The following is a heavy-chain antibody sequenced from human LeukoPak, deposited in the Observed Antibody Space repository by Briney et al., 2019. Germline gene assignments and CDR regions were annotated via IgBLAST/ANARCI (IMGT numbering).Heavy chain of an antibody. CDR1: GYTLTSFA. J-gene: IGHJ5*02. CDR3: AREYGYSSMHTGNSFDP. D-gene: IGHD6-13*01. Sequence: ASVKVSCKASGYTLTSFAMNWVRQAPGQGLEWMGWINTNTGNPTYAQGSTGRFRFSLDTSVSTAYLHISSLKAEDTAVYYCAREYGYSSMHTGNSFDPWGQGTLVTVSS. CDR2: INTNTGNP. V-gene: IGHV7-4-1*02.